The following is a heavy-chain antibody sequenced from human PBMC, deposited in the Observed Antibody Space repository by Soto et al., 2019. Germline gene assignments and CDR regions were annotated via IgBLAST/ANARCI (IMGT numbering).Heavy chain of an antibody. CDR3: ATSGYTSSWTGYYFDY. CDR2: IYRGGGT. J-gene: IGHJ4*02. V-gene: IGHV3-53*01. Sequence: GGRILPSSVPGFTVSSNYMSRVRQAPGKGLEWVSVIYRGGGTYYADSVKGRFTISRDNSKNMLYIQMNSLRAEDTAVHYCATSGYTSSWTGYYFDYWGQGTQVTVSA. D-gene: IGHD6-13*01. CDR1: GFTVSSNY.